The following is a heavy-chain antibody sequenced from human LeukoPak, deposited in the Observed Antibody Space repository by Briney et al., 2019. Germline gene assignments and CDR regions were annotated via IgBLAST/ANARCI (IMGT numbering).Heavy chain of an antibody. CDR2: VYYSGST. CDR1: GGSISSYY. D-gene: IGHD3-3*01. V-gene: IGHV4-59*01. Sequence: SETLSLTCTVSGGSISSYYWSWIRQPPGKGLEWIGYVYYSGSTIYNPSLKSRVTISVDTSKGQFSLKLSSVTAADTAVYYCARKYYAKYYFDYWGQGTLVTVSS. J-gene: IGHJ4*02. CDR3: ARKYYAKYYFDY.